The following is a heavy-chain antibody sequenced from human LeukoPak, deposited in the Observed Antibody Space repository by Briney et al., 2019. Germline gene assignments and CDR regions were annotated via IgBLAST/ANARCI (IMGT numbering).Heavy chain of an antibody. J-gene: IGHJ4*02. V-gene: IGHV1-18*01. D-gene: IGHD3-22*01. Sequence: ASVNVSCKASGYTFTSYGISWVRQAPGQGLEWMGWISAYNGNTNYAQKLQGRVTMTTDTSTSTAYMELRSLRSDDTAVYYCARGYYDSSGYPEDYFDYWGQGTLVTVSS. CDR1: GYTFTSYG. CDR2: ISAYNGNT. CDR3: ARGYYDSSGYPEDYFDY.